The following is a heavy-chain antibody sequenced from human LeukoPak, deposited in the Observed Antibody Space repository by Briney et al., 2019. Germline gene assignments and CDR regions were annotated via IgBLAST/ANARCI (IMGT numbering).Heavy chain of an antibody. CDR3: AKDRAAAGTPCWFDP. J-gene: IGHJ5*02. V-gene: IGHV3-30*18. Sequence: GGSLRLSCAASGFTFSSYGMHWVRQAPGKGLEWVAVISYDGSNKYYADSVKGRFTISRDNSKNTLYLQMSSLRAEDTAVYYCAKDRAAAGTPCWFDPWGQGTLVTVSS. D-gene: IGHD6-13*01. CDR2: ISYDGSNK. CDR1: GFTFSSYG.